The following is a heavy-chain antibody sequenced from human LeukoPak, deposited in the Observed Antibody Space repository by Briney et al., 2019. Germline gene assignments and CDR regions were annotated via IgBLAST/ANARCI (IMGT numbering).Heavy chain of an antibody. CDR2: IYYIGST. J-gene: IGHJ6*03. Sequence: SETLSLTCTVSGGSLSSTSSYWVWIRQPPGKGLEWIGSIYYIGSTYYNPSLRSRVTISVDTSKNQLSLKVTSVTAADTAVYFCARGPRGSEYMDVWGKGTTVTVSS. CDR3: ARGPRGSEYMDV. CDR1: GGSLSSTSSY. V-gene: IGHV4-39*07.